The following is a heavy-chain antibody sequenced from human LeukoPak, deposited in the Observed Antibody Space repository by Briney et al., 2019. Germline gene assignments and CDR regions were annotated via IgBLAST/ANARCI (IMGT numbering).Heavy chain of an antibody. CDR3: AGRGSGSYFDY. CDR1: GFTVSSNS. Sequence: GGSLRLSCTVSGFTVSSNSMSWVRQAPGKGLEWVSFIYSAGSTHYSDSVKGRFTISIDNSKNTLYLQMNSLRAEDTAVYYCAGRGSGSYFDYWGQGTLVTVSS. J-gene: IGHJ4*02. D-gene: IGHD3-10*01. V-gene: IGHV3-53*01. CDR2: IYSAGST.